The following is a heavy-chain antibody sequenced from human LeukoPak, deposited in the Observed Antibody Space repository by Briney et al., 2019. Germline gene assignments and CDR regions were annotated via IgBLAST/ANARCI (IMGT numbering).Heavy chain of an antibody. CDR3: ARVRLDYGDYGYWYFDL. D-gene: IGHD4-17*01. CDR2: IYYSGST. Sequence: KSSETLSLTCTVSGGSISSGGYYWSWIRQHPGQGLEWIGYIYYSGSTYYNPSLKSRVTISVDTSKNQFSLKLSSVTAADTAVYYCARVRLDYGDYGYWYFDLWGRGTLVTVSS. CDR1: GGSISSGGYY. J-gene: IGHJ2*01. V-gene: IGHV4-31*03.